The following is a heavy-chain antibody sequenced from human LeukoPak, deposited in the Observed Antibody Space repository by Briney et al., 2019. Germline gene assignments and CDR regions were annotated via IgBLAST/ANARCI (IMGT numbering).Heavy chain of an antibody. V-gene: IGHV5-51*01. Sequence: GESLKISCKGSGYSFTHSWIGWVRQMPGKGLEWMGIIFPADSDTKYSPSFQGQVTISADKSISTAYLQWSSLKASDTAMYYCARRPPIDYWGQGTLVTVSS. J-gene: IGHJ4*02. D-gene: IGHD1-14*01. CDR2: IFPADSDT. CDR1: GYSFTHSW. CDR3: ARRPPIDY.